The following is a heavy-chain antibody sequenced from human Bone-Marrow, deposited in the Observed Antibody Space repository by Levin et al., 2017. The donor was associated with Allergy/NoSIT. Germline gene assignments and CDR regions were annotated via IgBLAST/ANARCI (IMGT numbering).Heavy chain of an antibody. CDR2: IYYSGST. D-gene: IGHD5-12*01. J-gene: IGHJ4*02. V-gene: IGHV4-31*03. CDR1: GDSISSGGYC. Sequence: SCPVSGDSISSGGYCWSWLRQHPVKGLEWIGYIYYSGSTYYNPSLKSRVTISVDTSKNHFSLKLSSLTAADTAVYYCARGHSGYDYNSPVGYWGQGTLVTVSS. CDR3: ARGHSGYDYNSPVGY.